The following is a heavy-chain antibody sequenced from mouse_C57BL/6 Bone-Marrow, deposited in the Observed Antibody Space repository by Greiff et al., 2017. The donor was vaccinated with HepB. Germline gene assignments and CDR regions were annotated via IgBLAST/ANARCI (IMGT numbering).Heavy chain of an antibody. V-gene: IGHV1-81*01. J-gene: IGHJ2*01. CDR1: GYTFTSYG. D-gene: IGHD1-1*01. Sequence: VKLQESGAELARPGASVKLSCKASGYTFTSYGISWVKQRTGQGLEWIGEIYPRSGNTYYNEKFKGKATLTADKSSSTAYMELRSLTSEDSAVYVCARYHYYGSSRFDYWGQGTTLTVSS. CDR3: ARYHYYGSSRFDY. CDR2: IYPRSGNT.